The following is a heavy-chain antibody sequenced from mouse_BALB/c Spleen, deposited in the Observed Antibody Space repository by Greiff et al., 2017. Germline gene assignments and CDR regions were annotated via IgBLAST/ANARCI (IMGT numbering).Heavy chain of an antibody. CDR2: ISYSGST. CDR3: ARSAVLTTVVANDD. CDR1: GDSITSGY. J-gene: IGHJ2*01. V-gene: IGHV3-8*02. D-gene: IGHD1-1*01. Sequence: VQLQQSGPSLVKPSQTLSLTCSVTGDSITSGYWNWIRKFPGNKLEYMGYISYSGSTYYNPSLKSRISITRDTSKNQYYLQLNSVTTEDTATYYCARSAVLTTVVANDDWGQGTTLTVSS.